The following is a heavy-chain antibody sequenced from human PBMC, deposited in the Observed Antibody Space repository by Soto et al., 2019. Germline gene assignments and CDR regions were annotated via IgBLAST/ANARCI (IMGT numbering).Heavy chain of an antibody. V-gene: IGHV1-46*01. D-gene: IGHD4-17*01. CDR3: ARDLLTTVTTPYYFDY. J-gene: IGHJ4*02. Sequence: ASVKVSCKASGYTFTSYYMHWVRQAPGQGLEWMGIINPSGGSTSYAQKFQGRVTMTRDTFTSTVYMELSSLRFEDTALFYCARDLLTTVTTPYYFDYWGQGTLVTVSS. CDR2: INPSGGST. CDR1: GYTFTSYY.